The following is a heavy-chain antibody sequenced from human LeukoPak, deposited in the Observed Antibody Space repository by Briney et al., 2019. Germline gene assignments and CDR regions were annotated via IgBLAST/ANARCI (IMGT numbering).Heavy chain of an antibody. CDR1: GFTFSSYG. Sequence: GGSLRLSCAASGFTFSSYGMSWVRQAPGKGLEWVSAISGSGGSTYYADSVKGRFTISRDNSENTLYLQMNSLRAEDTAVYYCARRHMYSSSSLEEYYYYYYMDVWGKGTTVTVSS. CDR3: ARRHMYSSSSLEEYYYYYYMDV. CDR2: ISGSGGST. V-gene: IGHV3-23*01. D-gene: IGHD6-6*01. J-gene: IGHJ6*03.